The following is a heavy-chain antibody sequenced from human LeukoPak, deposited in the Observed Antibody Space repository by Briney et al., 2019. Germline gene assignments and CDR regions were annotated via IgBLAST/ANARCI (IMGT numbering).Heavy chain of an antibody. D-gene: IGHD6-13*01. CDR1: GFTFGIYA. J-gene: IGHJ4*02. Sequence: GGSLRLSCAASGFTFGIYAMNWVRQAPGKGLEWVSYIGPSGSNIYYADSVKGRFTISRDNSKNTLYLQMNSLRAEDTAVYYCAKVHYSSSWYQPEDFDYWGQGTLVTVSS. V-gene: IGHV3-23*01. CDR3: AKVHYSSSWYQPEDFDY. CDR2: IGPSGSNI.